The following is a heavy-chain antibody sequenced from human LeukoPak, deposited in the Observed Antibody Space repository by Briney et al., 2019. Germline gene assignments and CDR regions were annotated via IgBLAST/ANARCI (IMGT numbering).Heavy chain of an antibody. D-gene: IGHD1-26*01. Sequence: PGGSLRLSCAASGFTFSSYEMNWVRQAPGKGLEWVSSISSSSSYIYYADSVKGRFTISRDNAKNSLYLQMNSLRAEDTAVYYCARTDSGIYFWEYMDFDYWGQGTLVTVSS. V-gene: IGHV3-21*01. J-gene: IGHJ4*02. CDR1: GFTFSSYE. CDR3: ARTDSGIYFWEYMDFDY. CDR2: ISSSSSYI.